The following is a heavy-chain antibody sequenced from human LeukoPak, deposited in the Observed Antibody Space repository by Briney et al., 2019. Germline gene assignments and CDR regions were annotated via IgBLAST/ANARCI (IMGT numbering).Heavy chain of an antibody. CDR1: GHSFTSSW. Sequence: GESLKISCKGSGHSFTSSWISWVRQMPGKGLEWMGRIDPSDSYTNYSPSFQGHVTISADKSISTAYLQWSSLKASDTAMYYCARRPVSGSSDYYGMDVWGQGTTVTVSS. CDR3: ARRPVSGSSDYYGMDV. J-gene: IGHJ6*02. V-gene: IGHV5-10-1*01. D-gene: IGHD6-6*01. CDR2: IDPSDSYT.